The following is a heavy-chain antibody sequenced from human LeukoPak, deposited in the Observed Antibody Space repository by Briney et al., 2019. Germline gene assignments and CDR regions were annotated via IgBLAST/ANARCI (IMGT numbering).Heavy chain of an antibody. CDR1: GGSISSYY. J-gene: IGHJ6*03. V-gene: IGHV4-59*01. D-gene: IGHD6-13*01. CDR2: IYYSGST. Sequence: KTSETLSLTCTVSGGSISSYYWSWIRQPPGKGLEWIGYIYYSGSTNYNPSLKSRVTISVDTSKNQFSLKLSSVTAADTAVYYCARGEYSSSWYSNYYYYYMDVWGKGTTVTISS. CDR3: ARGEYSSSWYSNYYYYYMDV.